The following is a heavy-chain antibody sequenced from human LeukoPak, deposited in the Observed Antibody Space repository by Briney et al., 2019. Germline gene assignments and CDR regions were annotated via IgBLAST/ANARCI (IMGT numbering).Heavy chain of an antibody. J-gene: IGHJ4*02. CDR2: IYHGGST. D-gene: IGHD3-22*01. V-gene: IGHV4-59*08. CDR3: ARLQDSSGYYGY. CDR1: GGSISSYY. Sequence: SETLSLTCSVSGGSISSYYWNWIRQPPGKGLEWIGSIYHGGSTNYNASLRSRVTISVDSSKNQFSLELSSVTAADTAVYYCARLQDSSGYYGYWGQGTLVTVSS.